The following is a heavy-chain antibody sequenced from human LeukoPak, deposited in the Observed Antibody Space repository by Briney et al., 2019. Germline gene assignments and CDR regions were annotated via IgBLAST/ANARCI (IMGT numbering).Heavy chain of an antibody. Sequence: SETLSLTCTVSGGSISNYYWSWIRQPPGKGLEWIGYIYYRGDTKYNPSLKSRVTISVDTSKNQFSLKLSSVTAADTAVHYCARHPYSNLVLDYWGQGTLVTVSS. CDR2: IYYRGDT. D-gene: IGHD4-11*01. CDR3: ARHPYSNLVLDY. CDR1: GGSISNYY. V-gene: IGHV4-59*08. J-gene: IGHJ4*02.